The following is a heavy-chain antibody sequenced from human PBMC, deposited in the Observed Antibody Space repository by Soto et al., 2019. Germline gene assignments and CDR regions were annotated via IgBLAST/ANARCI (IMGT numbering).Heavy chain of an antibody. V-gene: IGHV6-1*01. CDR3: ARVAGAARGPPLHYYMDV. Sequence: SQTLSLTCAISGDSVSSNSAAWNWIRQSPSRGLEWLGRTYYRSKWYNDYAVSVKSRITINPDTSKNQFSLQLNSVTPEDTAVHYCARVAGAARGPPLHYYMDVWGKGTTVTVSS. CDR2: TYYRSKWYN. D-gene: IGHD6-6*01. J-gene: IGHJ6*03. CDR1: GDSVSSNSAA.